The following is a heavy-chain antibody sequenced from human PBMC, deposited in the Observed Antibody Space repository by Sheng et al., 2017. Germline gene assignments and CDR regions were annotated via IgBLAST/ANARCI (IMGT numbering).Heavy chain of an antibody. Sequence: EVQLVESGGGLVQPGRSLRLSCAASGFTFDDYAMHWVRQPPGKGLEWVSGISWNSGSIDYADSVKGRFTISRDNAKNSLYLQMNSLRAEDMALYYCAKGRYSSNSVYFDYWGQGTLVTVSS. CDR2: ISWNSGSI. D-gene: IGHD6-13*01. CDR3: AKGRYSSNSVYFDY. V-gene: IGHV3-9*03. CDR1: GFTFDDYA. J-gene: IGHJ4*02.